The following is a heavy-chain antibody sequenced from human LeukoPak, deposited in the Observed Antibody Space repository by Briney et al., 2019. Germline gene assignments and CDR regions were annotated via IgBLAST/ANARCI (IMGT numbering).Heavy chain of an antibody. CDR3: ARATTVANAFDI. CDR2: IYYSGST. CDR1: GGSVSSGDYY. Sequence: SETLSLTCTVSGGSVSSGDYYWSWIRQLPGKGLEWIGYIYYSGSTYYNPSLKSRLTISVDTSKNQFSLKLSSVTAADTAVYYCARATTVANAFDIWGQGTMVSVSS. J-gene: IGHJ3*02. V-gene: IGHV4-30-4*08. D-gene: IGHD4-17*01.